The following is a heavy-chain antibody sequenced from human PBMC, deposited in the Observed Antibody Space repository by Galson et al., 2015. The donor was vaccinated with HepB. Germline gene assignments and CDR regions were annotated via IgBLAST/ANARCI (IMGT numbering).Heavy chain of an antibody. Sequence: SVKVSCKASGYTFTVNGISWVRQAPGQGLEWMGWISANSGDTKYAQNLQGRVTLTRNTSTSTAYLELRSLRADDTAIYYCVRGTTAPDYWGQGTLVTVSS. CDR2: ISANSGDT. V-gene: IGHV1-18*04. CDR3: VRGTTAPDY. CDR1: GYTFTVNG. D-gene: IGHD2/OR15-2a*01. J-gene: IGHJ4*02.